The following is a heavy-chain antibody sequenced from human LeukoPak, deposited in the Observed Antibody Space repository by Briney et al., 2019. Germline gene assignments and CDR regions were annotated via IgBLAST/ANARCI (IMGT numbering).Heavy chain of an antibody. CDR3: ARRGANYYGSGFNWFDP. Sequence: PSETLSLTCAFYGGSFSGYYWSWIREPPGKALEWMGEINHSGSTNYNPSLKSRVTISVDTSKNQFSLKLSSVTAADTAVYYCARRGANYYGSGFNWFDPWGQGTLVTVSS. V-gene: IGHV4-34*01. CDR1: GGSFSGYY. J-gene: IGHJ5*02. D-gene: IGHD3-10*01. CDR2: INHSGST.